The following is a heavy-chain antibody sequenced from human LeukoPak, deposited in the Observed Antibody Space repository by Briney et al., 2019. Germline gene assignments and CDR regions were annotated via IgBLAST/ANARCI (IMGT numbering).Heavy chain of an antibody. J-gene: IGHJ4*02. V-gene: IGHV1-69*13. CDR2: IIPIFGTA. D-gene: IGHD3-10*01. CDR1: GGTFSSYA. Sequence: SVKVSCKASGGTFSSYAISWVRQAPGQGLEWMGGIIPIFGTANYAQKFQGRVTITADESTSTAYMELSSLRSEDTAVYYCARELLYYYGSGSYFGYWGQGILVTVSS. CDR3: ARELLYYYGSGSYFGY.